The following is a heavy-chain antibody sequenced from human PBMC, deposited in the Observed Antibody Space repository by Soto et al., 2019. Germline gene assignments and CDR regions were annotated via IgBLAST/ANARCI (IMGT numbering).Heavy chain of an antibody. V-gene: IGHV3-74*01. D-gene: IGHD3-16*01. CDR3: ARDLGGSHDY. CDR2: IKTDGSVT. J-gene: IGHJ4*02. CDR1: GFTFSTYW. Sequence: HPVGSLRLSCAASGFTFSTYWMHWVRQAPGKGLVWVSRIKTDGSVTTYADSVKGRFTISRDNAKNTLYLQMNTLRAEDTAVYYCARDLGGSHDYWGRGTLVTVSS.